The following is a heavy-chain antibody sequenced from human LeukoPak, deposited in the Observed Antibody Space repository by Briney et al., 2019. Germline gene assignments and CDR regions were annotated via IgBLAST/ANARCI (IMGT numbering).Heavy chain of an antibody. CDR2: ISGSGGST. J-gene: IGHJ4*02. V-gene: IGHV3-23*01. CDR3: AKSDCGSDGCKLLNY. Sequence: GGSLRLSCAASGFTFSSYAMSWVRQAPGKGLERVSAISGSGGSTYYADSVMGRFTISRDNSKNTVSLQMNSLRAEDTAVYYCAKSDCGSDGCKLLNYWGQGTLVTASS. CDR1: GFTFSSYA. D-gene: IGHD2-21*01.